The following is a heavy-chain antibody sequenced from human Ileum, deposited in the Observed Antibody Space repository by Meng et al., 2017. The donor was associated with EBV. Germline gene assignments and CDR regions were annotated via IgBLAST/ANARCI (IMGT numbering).Heavy chain of an antibody. J-gene: IGHJ5*02. CDR1: GFSFSDYY. CDR2: ISSSGSPT. V-gene: IGHV3-11*01. D-gene: IGHD3-9*01. CDR3: ASLTP. Sequence: QLVVSGDCFVKPGGYLRLFCAASGFSFSDYYTSWIRQAPGKGLEWIAYISSSGSPTYYVDSVKGRFTISRDNGKNSVYLQMDSLRVEDTAVYYCASLTPWGQGTLVTVSS.